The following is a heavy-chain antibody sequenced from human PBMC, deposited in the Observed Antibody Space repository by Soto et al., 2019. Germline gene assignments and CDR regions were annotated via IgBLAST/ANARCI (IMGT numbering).Heavy chain of an antibody. V-gene: IGHV4-59*01. CDR1: GGSISSYY. Sequence: PSETLSLTCTVSGGSISSYYWSWIRQPPGKGLEWIGYIYYSGSTNYNPSLKSRVTISVDTSKSQFSLKLSSVTAADTAVYYCARNTYGSGSYYTDRGGYYYYYGMDVWGQGTTVTVSS. CDR3: ARNTYGSGSYYTDRGGYYYYYGMDV. D-gene: IGHD3-10*01. CDR2: IYYSGST. J-gene: IGHJ6*02.